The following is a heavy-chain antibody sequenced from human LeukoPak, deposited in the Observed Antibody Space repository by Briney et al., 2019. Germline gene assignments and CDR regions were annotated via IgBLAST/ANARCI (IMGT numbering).Heavy chain of an antibody. J-gene: IGHJ5*02. Sequence: GGSLRLSCAASRFTFSSYWMHWVRQAPGKGLEWVGLIRDSGEAFYADFARGQFAISRDESENTLYLQMNSLRVEDTAVYFCARDRAANQDWVEFDPWGQGTPVIVSS. CDR2: IRDSGEA. CDR3: ARDRAANQDWVEFDP. D-gene: IGHD3/OR15-3a*01. V-gene: IGHV3-66*03. CDR1: RFTFSSYW.